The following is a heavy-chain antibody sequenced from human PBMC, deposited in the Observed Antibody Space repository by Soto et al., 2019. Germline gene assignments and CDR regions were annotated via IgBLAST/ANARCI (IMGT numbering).Heavy chain of an antibody. D-gene: IGHD3-10*01. CDR1: GGSISIYY. CDR2: IYYSGST. Sequence: SETLSLTCTVSGGSISIYYWSWIRQPPGKGLEWIGYIYYSGSTNYNPSLKSRVTISVDTSKNQFSLKLSSVTAADTAVYYCARSNYYGSLDYWGQGTLVTVSS. CDR3: ARSNYYGSLDY. V-gene: IGHV4-59*01. J-gene: IGHJ4*02.